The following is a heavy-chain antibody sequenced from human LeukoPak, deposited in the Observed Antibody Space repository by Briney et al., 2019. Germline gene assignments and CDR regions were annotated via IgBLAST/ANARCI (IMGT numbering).Heavy chain of an antibody. J-gene: IGHJ4*02. CDR1: GFAFSNAW. CDR2: IKSKTNGGTT. Sequence: GGSLRLSCAASGFAFSNAWMSWVRQAPGKGLEWVGRIKSKTNGGTTDYAAPVKGRFTISRDDSKNMLFLQMNTLKTEDTAVYYCTSDDPVNRSWGQGTLVTVSS. CDR3: TSDDPVNRS. D-gene: IGHD2/OR15-2a*01. V-gene: IGHV3-15*01.